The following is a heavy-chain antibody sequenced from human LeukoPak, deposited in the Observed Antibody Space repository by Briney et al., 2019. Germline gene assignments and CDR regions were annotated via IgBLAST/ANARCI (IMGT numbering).Heavy chain of an antibody. V-gene: IGHV1-8*01. CDR2: MNPNSGNT. CDR1: GYTFTSYD. Sequence: GASVEVSCKASGYTFTSYDINWVRQATGQGLEWMGWMNPNSGNTGYAQKFQGRVTMTRNTSISTAYMELSSLRSEDTAVYYCARGVSFAWELFSWGQGTLVTVSS. D-gene: IGHD1-26*01. CDR3: ARGVSFAWELFS. J-gene: IGHJ4*02.